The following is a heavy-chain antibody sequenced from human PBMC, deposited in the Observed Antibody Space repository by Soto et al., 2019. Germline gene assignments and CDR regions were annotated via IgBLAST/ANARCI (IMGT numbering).Heavy chain of an antibody. CDR3: ARRDSSSVVYGMGV. J-gene: IGHJ6*02. D-gene: IGHD3-22*01. Sequence: SVKVSFKASGYTFTSYDINWVRQATGQGLEWKGWANPNSGNTGYAQKFQGRVTMTRNTSISTAYMQLCSLRSEDTAVYYCARRDSSSVVYGMGVWGQGTTVTVSS. CDR1: GYTFTSYD. V-gene: IGHV1-8*01. CDR2: ANPNSGNT.